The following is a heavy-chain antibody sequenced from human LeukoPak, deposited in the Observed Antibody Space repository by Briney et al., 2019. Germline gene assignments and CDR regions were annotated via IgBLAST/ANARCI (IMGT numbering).Heavy chain of an antibody. CDR1: GGSISSGDYY. V-gene: IGHV4-30-4*01. CDR2: IYYSGST. CDR3: ARATPYYYDSSGYYPR. D-gene: IGHD3-22*01. J-gene: IGHJ4*02. Sequence: SQTLSLTCTVSGGSISSGDYYWSWIRQPPGKGLEWIGYIYYSGSTYYNPSLKSRVTISVDTSKNQFSLKLSSVTAADTAVCYCARATPYYYDSSGYYPRWGQGTLVTVSS.